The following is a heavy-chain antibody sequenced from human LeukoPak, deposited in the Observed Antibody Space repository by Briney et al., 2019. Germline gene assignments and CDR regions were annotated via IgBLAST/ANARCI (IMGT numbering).Heavy chain of an antibody. CDR3: ARHWTIAAAGLDY. Sequence: GSLRLSCAASGFTFSSYSMNWVRQAPGKGLEWVSSISSSSSYIYYADSVKGRFTISRDNAKNSLYLQMNSLRAEDTAVYYCARHWTIAAAGLDYWGQGTLVTVSS. V-gene: IGHV3-21*01. J-gene: IGHJ4*02. CDR2: ISSSSSYI. CDR1: GFTFSSYS. D-gene: IGHD6-13*01.